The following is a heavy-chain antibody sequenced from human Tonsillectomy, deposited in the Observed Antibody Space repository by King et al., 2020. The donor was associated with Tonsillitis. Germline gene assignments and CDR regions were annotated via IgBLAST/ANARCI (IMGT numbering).Heavy chain of an antibody. CDR2: ISGSGVRT. V-gene: IGHV3-23*04. CDR1: AFTFSSYA. Sequence: VQLVESGGGLVQPGGSLRLSCAASAFTFSSYAMSWVRQAPGKGLEWVSAISGSGVRTNYADSVKGRFTISRDNSKNTLYLQMNSLRAADTAVYYCAKDLWSKQQLPYCFDYWGQGTLVTVSS. CDR3: AKDLWSKQQLPYCFDY. J-gene: IGHJ4*02. D-gene: IGHD6-13*01.